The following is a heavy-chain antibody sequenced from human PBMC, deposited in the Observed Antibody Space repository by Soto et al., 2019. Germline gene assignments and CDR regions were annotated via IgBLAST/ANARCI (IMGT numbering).Heavy chain of an antibody. CDR2: VSGTGGSA. CDR3: ARGSAYSDYDLEY. D-gene: IGHD4-17*01. Sequence: EVQLLESGGGLVRPGGSLRLSCAASGFTFSSYAMTWVRQAPGKGLEWVSGVSGTGGSAYYADSVKGRFTISRDKSTNTLYVHMISLRAEETAVYYCARGSAYSDYDLEYWGQGTLVTVSS. J-gene: IGHJ4*02. V-gene: IGHV3-23*01. CDR1: GFTFSSYA.